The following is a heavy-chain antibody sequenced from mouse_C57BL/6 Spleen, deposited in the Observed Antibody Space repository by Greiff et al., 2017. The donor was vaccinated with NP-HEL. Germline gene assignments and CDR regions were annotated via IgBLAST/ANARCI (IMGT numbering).Heavy chain of an antibody. CDR3: ARGGFDYYGSSYPYYFDY. D-gene: IGHD1-1*01. CDR2: IDPSDSYT. Sequence: QVQLQQSGAELVMPGASVKLSCKASGYTFTSYWMHWVKQRPGQGLEWIGEIDPSDSYTNYNQKFKGKSTLTVDKSSSTAYMQLSSLTSEDSAVYYCARGGFDYYGSSYPYYFDYWGQGTTLTVSS. CDR1: GYTFTSYW. V-gene: IGHV1-69*01. J-gene: IGHJ2*01.